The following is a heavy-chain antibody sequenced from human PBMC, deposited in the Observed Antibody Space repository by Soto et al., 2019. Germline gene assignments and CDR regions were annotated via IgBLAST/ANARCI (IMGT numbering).Heavy chain of an antibody. CDR3: ARASSSWYYFDY. CDR1: GFTFSSYD. J-gene: IGHJ4*02. Sequence: GGSLRLSCAASGFTFSSYDMHWVRQATGKGLEWVSAIGTAGDTYYPGSVKGRFTISRENAKNSLYLQMNSLRAEDTAVYYCARASSSWYYFDYWGQGTLGTVAS. D-gene: IGHD6-13*01. CDR2: IGTAGDT. V-gene: IGHV3-13*01.